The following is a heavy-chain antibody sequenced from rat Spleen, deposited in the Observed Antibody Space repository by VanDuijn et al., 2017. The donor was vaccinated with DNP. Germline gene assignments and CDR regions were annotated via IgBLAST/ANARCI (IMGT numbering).Heavy chain of an antibody. V-gene: IGHV5-19*01. CDR3: ATPYRYKAMDA. Sequence: EVQLVETGGGLVQPGRSLKLSCVASGFTFSAYWMYWIRQAPTKGLEWVASISPSGGSTYYRDSVKGRFTISRDNAKSTLYLQMDSLRSEDTATYYCATPYRYKAMDAWGQGTSVTVSS. CDR2: ISPSGGST. CDR1: GFTFSAYW. J-gene: IGHJ4*01. D-gene: IGHD1-5*01.